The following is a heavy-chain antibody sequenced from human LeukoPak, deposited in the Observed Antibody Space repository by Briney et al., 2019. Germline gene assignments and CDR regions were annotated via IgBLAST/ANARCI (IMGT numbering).Heavy chain of an antibody. CDR1: GGSISSGDYY. Sequence: SQTLSLTCTVSGGSISSGDYYWSWIRQPPGKGLEWIGYIYYSGSTSYNPSLKSRVTISVDTSKNQFSLKLSSVTAADTAVYYCARVTSPLWFGELGRAFDIWGQGTMVTVSS. V-gene: IGHV4-30-4*08. J-gene: IGHJ3*02. D-gene: IGHD3-10*01. CDR2: IYYSGST. CDR3: ARVTSPLWFGELGRAFDI.